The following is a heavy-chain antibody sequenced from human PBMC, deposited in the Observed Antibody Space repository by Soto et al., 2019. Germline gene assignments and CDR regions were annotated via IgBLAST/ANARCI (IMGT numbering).Heavy chain of an antibody. CDR2: MYYRENT. Sequence: SETLSLTCTVSGGSISRSGYYWGWIRQFPGKGLEWIGSMYYRENTYYNPSLKSRITMSVDTSKNQLSLNLSSVTAADTAVYYCSTRAPEGFDPWGQGTLVTVSS. CDR1: GGSISRSGYY. V-gene: IGHV4-39*01. J-gene: IGHJ5*02. CDR3: STRAPEGFDP.